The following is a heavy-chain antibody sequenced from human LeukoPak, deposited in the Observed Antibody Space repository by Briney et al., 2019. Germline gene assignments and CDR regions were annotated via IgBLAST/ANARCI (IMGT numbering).Heavy chain of an antibody. Sequence: PGGSLRLSCAASGFTFSSYSMNWVRQAPGKGLEWVSYISSSSSTIYYADSVKGRFTISRDNAKNSLYLQMNSLRAEDTALYYCAREVGYYGSGNDHWGQGTLVTVSS. CDR2: ISSSSSTI. CDR1: GFTFSSYS. D-gene: IGHD3-10*01. V-gene: IGHV3-48*01. J-gene: IGHJ4*02. CDR3: AREVGYYGSGNDH.